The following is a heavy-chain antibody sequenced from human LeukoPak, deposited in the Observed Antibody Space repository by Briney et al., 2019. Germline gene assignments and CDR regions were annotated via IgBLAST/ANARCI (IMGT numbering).Heavy chain of an antibody. V-gene: IGHV4-39*01. D-gene: IGHD3-22*01. Sequence: SETLSLTCTVSGGSISSSSYYWGWIRQPPGKGLEWIGSIYYSGSTYYNPSLKSRVTISVDTYKNQFSLKLSSVTAADTAVYYCARLIPDSSGYYLIFDYWGQGTLVTVSS. CDR2: IYYSGST. CDR3: ARLIPDSSGYYLIFDY. CDR1: GGSISSSSYY. J-gene: IGHJ4*02.